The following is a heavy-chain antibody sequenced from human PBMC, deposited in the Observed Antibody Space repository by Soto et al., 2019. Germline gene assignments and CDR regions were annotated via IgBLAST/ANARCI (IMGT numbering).Heavy chain of an antibody. V-gene: IGHV1-69*12. CDR3: ARDEMVAATESRTWHYYYGMDV. J-gene: IGHJ6*02. D-gene: IGHD2-15*01. CDR2: IIPIFSTA. CDR1: GGTFSTYA. Sequence: QVQLVQSGAEVKKPGSSVKVSCKSSGGTFSTYAISWVRQAPGQGLEWMGGIIPIFSTANYAQKFQGRVTITADESTTKAYMELISLRSEDTAVYYCARDEMVAATESRTWHYYYGMDVWGQGTTVTVSS.